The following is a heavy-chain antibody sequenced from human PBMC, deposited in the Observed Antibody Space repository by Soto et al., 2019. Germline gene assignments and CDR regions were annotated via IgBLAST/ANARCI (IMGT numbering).Heavy chain of an antibody. CDR3: AKEPTRYSSSWTYYYYGMDV. CDR1: GFTFSSYA. CDR2: ISGSGGST. J-gene: IGHJ6*02. V-gene: IGHV3-23*01. D-gene: IGHD6-6*01. Sequence: GGSLRLSCAASGFTFSSYAMSWVSQAPGKGLEWVSAISGSGGSTYYAASVKGRFTISRDNSKNTLYLQMNSLRAEDTAVYYCAKEPTRYSSSWTYYYYGMDVWGQGTTVTVSS.